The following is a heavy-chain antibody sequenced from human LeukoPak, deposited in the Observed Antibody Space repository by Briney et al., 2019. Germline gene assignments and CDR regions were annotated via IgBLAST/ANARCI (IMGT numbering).Heavy chain of an antibody. CDR1: GYTFTSYG. D-gene: IGHD3-16*02. Sequence: ASVKVSCQASGYTFTSYGLTWVRQAPGQGLEWMGWISGYNGNTNYAQKVQGRVTMTTDTSTSTAYMELRSLRSDDTAVYYCARDRGKYYDYVWGSYRPNFFDYWGQGTLVTVSS. CDR2: ISGYNGNT. V-gene: IGHV1-18*01. CDR3: ARDRGKYYDYVWGSYRPNFFDY. J-gene: IGHJ4*02.